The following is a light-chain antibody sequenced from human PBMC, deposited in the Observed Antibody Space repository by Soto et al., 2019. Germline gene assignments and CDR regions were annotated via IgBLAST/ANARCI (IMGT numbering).Light chain of an antibody. CDR2: VEGSGSY. V-gene: IGLV4-60*03. J-gene: IGLJ3*02. CDR1: SGHSSYI. CDR3: ETWDSNTNWV. Sequence: QSVLTQSSSASASLGSSVKLTCTLSSGHSSYIIAWHQQQPGKAPRYLMKVEGSGSYNKGSGVPDRFSGSSSGADRYLTVSNLQSEDEADYYCETWDSNTNWVFGGGTKLTVL.